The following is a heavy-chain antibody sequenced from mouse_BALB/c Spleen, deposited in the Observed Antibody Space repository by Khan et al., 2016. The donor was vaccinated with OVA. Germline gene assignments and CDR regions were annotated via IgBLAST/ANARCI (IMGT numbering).Heavy chain of an antibody. CDR3: ASYDMCPVWFAY. J-gene: IGHJ3*01. CDR1: GFTFRNYT. Sequence: QVQLQQSGAELARPGASVKMSCRTSGFTFRNYTIHWVKQRPGQGLEWIGYINPNTINSKYNHKFKDKATLTADKSSNTASTQLSSLTSEYSSVYYCASYDMCPVWFAYWGQGILVTVSA. CDR2: INPNTINS. D-gene: IGHD2-12*01. V-gene: IGHV1-4*01.